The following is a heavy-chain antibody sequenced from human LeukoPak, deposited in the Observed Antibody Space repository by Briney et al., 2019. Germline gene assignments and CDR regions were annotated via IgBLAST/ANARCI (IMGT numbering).Heavy chain of an antibody. J-gene: IGHJ5*02. CDR1: GYSFTSDW. CDR3: ARLPYCGGNCYPNWFDP. Sequence: GESLKISCKSSGYSFTSDWIGWVRQMPGKGLELMGIIYTGNSDTRYSPSFQGQVTISADKSISTAYLQWNSLKASDTAMYYCARLPYCGGNCYPNWFDPWGQGTLVTVSS. D-gene: IGHD2-21*02. V-gene: IGHV5-51*01. CDR2: IYTGNSDT.